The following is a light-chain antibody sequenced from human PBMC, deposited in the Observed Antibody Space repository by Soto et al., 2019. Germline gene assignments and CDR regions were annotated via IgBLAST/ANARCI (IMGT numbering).Light chain of an antibody. Sequence: QSVLTQPPSVSGAPGQRVTISCTGSSSNIGAPYDVHWYQQLPGTAPKLLIYSNNQRPSGVPDRFSGSKSGTSASLAISGLQSEDEADYYCETWDDSLNGRVFGGGTKLTVL. CDR2: SNN. J-gene: IGLJ3*02. V-gene: IGLV1-40*01. CDR1: SSNIGAPYD. CDR3: ETWDDSLNGRV.